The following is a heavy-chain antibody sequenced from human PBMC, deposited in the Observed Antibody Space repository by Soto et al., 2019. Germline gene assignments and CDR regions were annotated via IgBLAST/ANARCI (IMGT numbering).Heavy chain of an antibody. CDR3: ARRPPGGVSGSYSYYYYGMDV. D-gene: IGHD3-10*01. J-gene: IGHJ6*02. Sequence: LGRIDPSDSYTNYSPSFQGHVTISADKSISTAYLQWSSLKASDTAMYYCARRPPGGVSGSYSYYYYGMDVWGQGTKVTFSS. CDR2: IDPSDSYT. V-gene: IGHV5-10-1*01.